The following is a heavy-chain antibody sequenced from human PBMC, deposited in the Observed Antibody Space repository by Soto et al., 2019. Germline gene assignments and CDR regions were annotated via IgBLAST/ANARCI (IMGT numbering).Heavy chain of an antibody. CDR2: ISSSSSYI. Sequence: GGSLRLSCSASGVTFSSYSMNWVRQAAGKGLEWVSCISSSSSYIYYADSVKGRFTISRDNAKNSLYLQMNSLRASDTAVYYCAKDSPGIQLWSTRYYYCGFALWGQGTTVTVSS. V-gene: IGHV3-21*01. CDR3: AKDSPGIQLWSTRYYYCGFAL. J-gene: IGHJ6*02. CDR1: GVTFSSYS. D-gene: IGHD5-18*01.